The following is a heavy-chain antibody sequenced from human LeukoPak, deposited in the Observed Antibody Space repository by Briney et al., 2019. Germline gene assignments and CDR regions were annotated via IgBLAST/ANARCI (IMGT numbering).Heavy chain of an antibody. CDR1: GFTFSNYA. J-gene: IGHJ3*02. Sequence: GGSLRLSCAASGFTFSNYAMHWVRQAPGKGLEWVSGISWNSGSIGYADSVKGRFTISRDNAKNSLYLQMNGLRAEDMALYYCAKGRDAEIAVAGSAFDIWGQGTMVTVSS. CDR3: AKGRDAEIAVAGSAFDI. D-gene: IGHD6-19*01. V-gene: IGHV3-9*03. CDR2: ISWNSGSI.